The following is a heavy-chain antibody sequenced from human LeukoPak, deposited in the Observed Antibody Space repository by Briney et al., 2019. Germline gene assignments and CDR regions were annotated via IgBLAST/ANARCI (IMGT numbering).Heavy chain of an antibody. CDR1: GGTFSSYA. V-gene: IGHV1-69*05. CDR2: IIPIFGTA. J-gene: IGHJ3*02. Sequence: SVKVSCKASGGTFSSYAISWVRQAPGQGLEWMGGIIPIFGTADYAQKFQGRVTITTDESTSTAYMELSSLRSEDTAVYYCARGDYSAFDIWGQGTMVTVSS. CDR3: ARGDYSAFDI. D-gene: IGHD4-11*01.